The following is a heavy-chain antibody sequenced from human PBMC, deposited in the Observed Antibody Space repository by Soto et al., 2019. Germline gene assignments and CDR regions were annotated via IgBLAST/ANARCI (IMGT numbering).Heavy chain of an antibody. V-gene: IGHV3-23*01. CDR3: ARSWCTGGSCYSAY. J-gene: IGHJ4*02. Sequence: GGSLRLSCAASGFTFSSYAMSWVRQAPGKGLEWVSAISGSGGSTYYADSVKGRFTISRDNSKNTLYLQMNSLRAEDTAVYYCARSWCTGGSCYSAYWGQGTLVTVSS. CDR2: ISGSGGST. CDR1: GFTFSSYA. D-gene: IGHD2-15*01.